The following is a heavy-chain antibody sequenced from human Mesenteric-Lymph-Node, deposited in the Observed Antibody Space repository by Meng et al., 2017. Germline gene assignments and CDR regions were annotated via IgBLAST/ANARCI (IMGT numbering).Heavy chain of an antibody. Sequence: ASVKVSCKASGCIFTSYDINWVRQATGQGLEWMGWMNPNTGNRVYAQKFHDRLTFTRDTSISTAYMELSSLGSEDTAVYFCARGVSYYGSGSYEDYWGQGTLVTVSS. D-gene: IGHD3-10*01. CDR2: MNPNTGNR. CDR1: GCIFTSYD. J-gene: IGHJ4*02. CDR3: ARGVSYYGSGSYEDY. V-gene: IGHV1-8*03.